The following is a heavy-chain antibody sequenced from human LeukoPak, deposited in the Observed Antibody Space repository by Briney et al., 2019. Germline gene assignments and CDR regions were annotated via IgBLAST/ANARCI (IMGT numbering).Heavy chain of an antibody. CDR1: GGSISRSSYY. Sequence: SETLSLTCTVSGGSISRSSYYWGWIRQPPGKGLEWIGSIYYSGSTYYNPSLKSRVTISVDTSKNQFSLRLSSVTAADTAVYYCARDQNWLIDYWGQGTLVTVSS. CDR2: IYYSGST. J-gene: IGHJ4*02. CDR3: ARDQNWLIDY. V-gene: IGHV4-39*07. D-gene: IGHD1-1*01.